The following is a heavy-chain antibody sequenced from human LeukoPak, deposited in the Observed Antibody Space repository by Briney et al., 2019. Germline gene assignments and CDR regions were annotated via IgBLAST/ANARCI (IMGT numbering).Heavy chain of an antibody. CDR3: ASSGTTVSPEYYFDY. V-gene: IGHV3-21*01. CDR1: GFTFSSYS. CDR2: ISSGSSYI. D-gene: IGHD1-7*01. J-gene: IGHJ4*02. Sequence: KPGGSLRFSCAASGFTFSSYSMNWVRQAPGKGLEWVSSISSGSSYIYYADSVKGRFTISRDNAKNSLYLQMNSLRAEDTAVYYCASSGTTVSPEYYFDYWGQGTLVIVSS.